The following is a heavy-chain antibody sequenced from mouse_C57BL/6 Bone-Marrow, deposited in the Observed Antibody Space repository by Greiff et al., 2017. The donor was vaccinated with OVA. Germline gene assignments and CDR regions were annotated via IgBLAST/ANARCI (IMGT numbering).Heavy chain of an antibody. CDR3: ARYYGSGDYFDY. J-gene: IGHJ2*01. D-gene: IGHD1-1*01. V-gene: IGHV5-17*01. CDR2: ISSGSSTI. Sequence: EVQRVESGGGLVKPGGSLKLSCAASGFTFSDYGMHWVRQAPEKGLEWVAYISSGSSTIYYADTVKGRFTISRDNAKNTLFLQMTSLRSEDTAMYYCARYYGSGDYFDYWGQGTTLTVSS. CDR1: GFTFSDYG.